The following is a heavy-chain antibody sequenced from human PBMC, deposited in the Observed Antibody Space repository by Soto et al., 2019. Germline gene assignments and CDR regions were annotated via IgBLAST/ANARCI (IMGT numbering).Heavy chain of an antibody. CDR1: GDTFISYY. CDR3: ARALYSGSYYLFDY. D-gene: IGHD1-26*01. CDR2: INPSGGAT. V-gene: IGHV1-46*03. Sequence: GASVKVSCKACGDTFISYYMHWVRQAPGQGLEWMGIINPSGGATSYAQKFQGRVTMTRDTSTSTVYMELSSLRSEDTAVYYCARALYSGSYYLFDYWGQGTLVTVSS. J-gene: IGHJ4*02.